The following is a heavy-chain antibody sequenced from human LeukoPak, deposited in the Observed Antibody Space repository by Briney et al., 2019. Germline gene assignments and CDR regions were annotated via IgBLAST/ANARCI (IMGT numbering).Heavy chain of an antibody. V-gene: IGHV3-7*01. CDR2: IRQSGSEK. CDR3: MRGHGSL. Sequence: GGSLRLSCAASGFSFSSYWMSWVRQAPGKGLEPVANIRQSGSEKFYVDSVKGRFTISRDNAKNSLYLQMNSLRAEDTAIYYCMRGHGSLWGQGTLVTVSS. CDR1: GFSFSSYW. D-gene: IGHD2-15*01. J-gene: IGHJ4*02.